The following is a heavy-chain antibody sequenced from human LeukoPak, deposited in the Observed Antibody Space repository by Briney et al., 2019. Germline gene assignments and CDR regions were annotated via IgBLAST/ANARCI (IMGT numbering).Heavy chain of an antibody. CDR1: GYTFTGYY. J-gene: IGHJ4*01. Sequence: ASVKVSCKASGYTFTGYYMHWLRQAPGQGLEWMGRINPNSGGTNYAQKFQGRVTMTRDTSISTAYMELSRLRSDDTAVYYCAREGSGYTYGRGSYFDYWGHGILVTVSS. CDR2: INPNSGGT. D-gene: IGHD5-18*01. V-gene: IGHV1-2*06. CDR3: AREGSGYTYGRGSYFDY.